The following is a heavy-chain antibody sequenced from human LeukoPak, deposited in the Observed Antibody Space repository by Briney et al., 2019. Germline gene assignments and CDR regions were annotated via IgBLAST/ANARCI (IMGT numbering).Heavy chain of an antibody. CDR1: GFTFSSYG. V-gene: IGHV3-33*01. D-gene: IGHD3-10*01. CDR3: ARDLVVRGVIPPYGMDV. Sequence: GGSLRLSCVASGFTFSSYGIHWVRQAPGKGLEWVSVIWHDGSNQKHADSVKGRFTISRDNAKNSLYLQMNSLRAEDTAVYYCARDLVVRGVIPPYGMDVWGQGTTVTVSS. CDR2: IWHDGSNQ. J-gene: IGHJ6*02.